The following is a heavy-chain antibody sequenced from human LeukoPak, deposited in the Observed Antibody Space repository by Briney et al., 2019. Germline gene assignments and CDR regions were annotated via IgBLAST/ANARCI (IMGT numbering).Heavy chain of an antibody. CDR1: GFTFSSYG. V-gene: IGHV3-30*02. CDR2: IRYDGSNK. Sequence: GGSLRLSCAASGFTFSSYGMHWVRQAPGKGLEWVAFIRYDGSNKYYADSVKGRFTISRDNSKNTLYLQMNSLRAEDTAVYYCAKDRCRSTSCYYDAFDIWGQGTMVTVSS. J-gene: IGHJ3*02. D-gene: IGHD2-2*01. CDR3: AKDRCRSTSCYYDAFDI.